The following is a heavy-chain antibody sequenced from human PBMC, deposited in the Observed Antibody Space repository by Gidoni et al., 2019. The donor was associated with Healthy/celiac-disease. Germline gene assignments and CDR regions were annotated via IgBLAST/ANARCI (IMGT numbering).Heavy chain of an antibody. CDR1: GYTFTSYD. D-gene: IGHD4-17*01. CDR2: MNPNSGNT. J-gene: IGHJ6*03. CDR3: ARGSRLRESNIYYYYYMDV. V-gene: IGHV1-8*01. Sequence: QVQLVQSGAEVKKPGASVKVSCKASGYTFTSYDINWVRQATGQGLEWMGWMNPNSGNTGYAQKFQGRVTMTRNTSISTAYMELSSLRSEDTAVYYCARGSRLRESNIYYYYYMDVWGKGTTVTVSS.